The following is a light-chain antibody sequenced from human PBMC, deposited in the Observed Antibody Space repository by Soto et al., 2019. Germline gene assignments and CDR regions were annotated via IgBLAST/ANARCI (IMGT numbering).Light chain of an antibody. Sequence: EIVLTQSPATLSLSPGERATLSCRASQSVSSYLAWYQQKPGQAPRLLIYDASTRATGIPARFSGSGSGTEFTLTISSLQSEDFAVYYCQQYNNWPRSTFGQGTRLEI. V-gene: IGKV3-15*01. CDR1: QSVSSY. J-gene: IGKJ5*01. CDR2: DAS. CDR3: QQYNNWPRST.